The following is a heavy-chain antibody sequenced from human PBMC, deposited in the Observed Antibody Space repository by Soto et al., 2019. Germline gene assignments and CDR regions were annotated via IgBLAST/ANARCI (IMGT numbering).Heavy chain of an antibody. Sequence: GGSLRLSCAASGFTFSSYAMSWVRQAPGKGLEWVSAISGSGGSTYYADSVKGRFTISRDNSKNTLYLQMNSLRAEDTAVYYCAKPYYYDSSGYSDYWGQGTLVTVSP. J-gene: IGHJ4*02. D-gene: IGHD3-22*01. CDR1: GFTFSSYA. CDR3: AKPYYYDSSGYSDY. V-gene: IGHV3-23*01. CDR2: ISGSGGST.